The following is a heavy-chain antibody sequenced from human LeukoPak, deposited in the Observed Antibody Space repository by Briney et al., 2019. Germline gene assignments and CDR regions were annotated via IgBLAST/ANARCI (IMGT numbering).Heavy chain of an antibody. V-gene: IGHV4-4*07. D-gene: IGHD2-2*01. Sequence: SETLSLTCTVSGGSISSYYWSWIRQPAGKGLEWIGRIYTSGSTNYNPSLKSRVTMSVDTSKNQFSLKLRSVTAADTAVYYCAREMRVVPAASYGMDVWGQGTTVTVSS. CDR2: IYTSGST. J-gene: IGHJ6*02. CDR3: AREMRVVPAASYGMDV. CDR1: GGSISSYY.